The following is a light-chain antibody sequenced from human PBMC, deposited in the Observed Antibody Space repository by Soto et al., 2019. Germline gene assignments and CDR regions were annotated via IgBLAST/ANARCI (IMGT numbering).Light chain of an antibody. Sequence: QSALTQPASVSGSPGQSITISCTGTSSDVGGYNYVSWYQQHPGKAPKLMIYEVSNRPSGVSNRFSGSKSGNTASLTISGLQPEDEADYYCSSYTSISTWVFGGGTKLTVL. CDR2: EVS. CDR3: SSYTSISTWV. CDR1: SSDVGGYNY. J-gene: IGLJ3*02. V-gene: IGLV2-14*01.